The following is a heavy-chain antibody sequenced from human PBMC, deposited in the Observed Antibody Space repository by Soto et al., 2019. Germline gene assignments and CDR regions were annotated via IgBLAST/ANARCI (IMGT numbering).Heavy chain of an antibody. J-gene: IGHJ4*02. V-gene: IGHV1-69*13. D-gene: IGHD5-18*01. Sequence: SVKVSCKASGGTFSSYAISWVRQAPGQGLEWMGGIIPIFGTANYAQKFQGRVTITADESTSTAYMELSSPRSEDTAVYYCARVYGYSFCTTDSYSTMIEVLLAYWGQGTLVPVSS. CDR3: ARVYGYSFCTTDSYSTMIEVLLAY. CDR2: IIPIFGTA. CDR1: GGTFSSYA.